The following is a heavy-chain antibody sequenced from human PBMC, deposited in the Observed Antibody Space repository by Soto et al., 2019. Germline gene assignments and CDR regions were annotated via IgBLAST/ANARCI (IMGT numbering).Heavy chain of an antibody. D-gene: IGHD6-19*01. CDR2: IKQDGSQN. CDR1: GFTFSNYW. V-gene: IGHV3-7*01. J-gene: IGHJ4*01. Sequence: WGSLRLSCAASGFTFSNYWMSWVRQAPGKGLEWVANIKQDGSQNYYVDSVKGRFTTSRDNTKNSFYLQMNSLRAEDTAVYYCARDPNNGWKSEYWGRGNLVTVSA. CDR3: ARDPNNGWKSEY.